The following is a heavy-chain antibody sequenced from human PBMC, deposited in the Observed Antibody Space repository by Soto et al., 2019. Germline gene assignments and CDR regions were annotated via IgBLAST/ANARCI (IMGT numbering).Heavy chain of an antibody. V-gene: IGHV4-31*03. J-gene: IGHJ4*02. CDR1: GGSISSGGDY. CDR2: IYYSGST. Sequence: QVQLQESGPGLVKPSQTLSLTCTVSGGSISSGGDYWSWIRQHPGKGLEWIGYIYYSGSTYYNPSLKSRVTISVDTSKNQFSLKLSSVTAADTAVYYCARDLWYCSGGSCELGLDYWGQGTLVTVSS. CDR3: ARDLWYCSGGSCELGLDY. D-gene: IGHD2-15*01.